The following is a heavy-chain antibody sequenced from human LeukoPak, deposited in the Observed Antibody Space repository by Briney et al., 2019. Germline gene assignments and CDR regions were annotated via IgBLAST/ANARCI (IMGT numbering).Heavy chain of an antibody. CDR3: ARPQPAAREHDAFDI. D-gene: IGHD2-2*01. CDR1: GGSISSSSYY. V-gene: IGHV4-39*01. CDR2: IYYSGST. J-gene: IGHJ3*02. Sequence: SETLSLTCTVSGGSISSSSYYWGWIRQPPGKGLEWIGSIYYSGSTYYNPSLKSRVTISVDTSKNQFSLKLSSVTAADTAVYYCARPQPAAREHDAFDIWGQGTMVTVSS.